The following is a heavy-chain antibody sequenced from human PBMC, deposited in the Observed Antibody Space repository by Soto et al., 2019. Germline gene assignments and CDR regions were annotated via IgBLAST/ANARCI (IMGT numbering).Heavy chain of an antibody. CDR2: IIPIFGTT. CDR1: GGTFGSDA. V-gene: IGHV1-69*06. D-gene: IGHD3-22*01. Sequence: SSVKVSCKASGGTFGSDAITWVRQAPGQGLEWVGRIIPIFGTTNYAQNLQGRVTISADKSTLTSYMELHSLTSDDTALYYCARDRTDSGYYTNWLDPWGQVTQVTVSS. J-gene: IGHJ5*02. CDR3: ARDRTDSGYYTNWLDP.